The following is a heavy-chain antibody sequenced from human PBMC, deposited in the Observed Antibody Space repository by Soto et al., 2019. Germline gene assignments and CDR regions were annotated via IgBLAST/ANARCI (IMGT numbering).Heavy chain of an antibody. V-gene: IGHV4-34*01. J-gene: IGHJ6*02. CDR2: INHSGST. CDR1: GGSFSGYY. D-gene: IGHD3-10*01. CDR3: ARARITMVRGVIIYPPYYYYGMDV. Sequence: KSSETLSLTCAVYGGSFSGYYWSWIRQPPGKGLEWIGEINHSGSTNYNPSLKSRVTISVDTSKNQFSLKLSSVTAADTAVYYCARARITMVRGVIIYPPYYYYGMDVWGQGTTVTVSS.